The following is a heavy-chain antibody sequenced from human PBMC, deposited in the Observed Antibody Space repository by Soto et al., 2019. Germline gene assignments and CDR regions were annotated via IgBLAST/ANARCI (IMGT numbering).Heavy chain of an antibody. V-gene: IGHV1-18*01. D-gene: IGHD2-21*02. CDR3: ARQPGVVGTADLYGMDV. Sequence: QVHLVQSGAEVKKPGASVNVSCKASGYTFTNFGLNWVRQARGQGLEWMAWISPYNGKTDYAQKVQGRVTVTTDTSTATAYMEMSSLTSDDTAVYYCARQPGVVGTADLYGMDVWGQGTTVTVSS. CDR2: ISPYNGKT. CDR1: GYTFTNFG. J-gene: IGHJ6*02.